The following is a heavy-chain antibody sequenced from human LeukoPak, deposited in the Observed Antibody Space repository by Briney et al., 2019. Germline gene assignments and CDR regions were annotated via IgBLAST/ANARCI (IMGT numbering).Heavy chain of an antibody. V-gene: IGHV3-48*03. Sequence: GGSLRLSCAASGFTFSSYAMHWVRQAPGKGLEWVSYISSSGSTIYYADSVKGRFTSSRDNVKNSLYLQMNSLRAEDTAVYYCVRQYYYGSGSYLWAPDYWGQGTLVTVSS. J-gene: IGHJ4*02. D-gene: IGHD3-10*01. CDR3: VRQYYYGSGSYLWAPDY. CDR1: GFTFSSYA. CDR2: ISSSGSTI.